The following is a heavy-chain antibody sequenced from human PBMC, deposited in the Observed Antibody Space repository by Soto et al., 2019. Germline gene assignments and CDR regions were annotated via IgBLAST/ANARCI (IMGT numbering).Heavy chain of an antibody. J-gene: IGHJ5*02. CDR3: ARSGAVGGTVTLRGGDWFDP. V-gene: IGHV4-31*11. CDR1: GGSISSLGYY. Sequence: SETLSLTCAVSGGSISSLGYYWSWIRQDPGKGLEWIGHIFHSGNMDYNPSLQSRVSISADKSKNHISLKLSFVTVADTAVYYCARSGAVGGTVTLRGGDWFDPWGQGTQVTVSS. CDR2: IFHSGNM. D-gene: IGHD4-4*01.